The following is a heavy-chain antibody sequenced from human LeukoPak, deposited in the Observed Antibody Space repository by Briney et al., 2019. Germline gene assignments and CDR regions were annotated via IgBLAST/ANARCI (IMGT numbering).Heavy chain of an antibody. CDR3: ARHAYDYVWGSYRYTGKPTPYYYYYYMDV. CDR2: IYPRDSDT. D-gene: IGHD3-16*02. J-gene: IGHJ6*03. Sequence: GESLKISCKGSGYSFTSYWIGWVRQRPGKGLEWMGIIYPRDSDTRYSPSFQGQVTISADKSISTAYLQWSSLKASDNAMYYCARHAYDYVWGSYRYTGKPTPYYYYYYMDVWGKGTTVTISS. CDR1: GYSFTSYW. V-gene: IGHV5-51*01.